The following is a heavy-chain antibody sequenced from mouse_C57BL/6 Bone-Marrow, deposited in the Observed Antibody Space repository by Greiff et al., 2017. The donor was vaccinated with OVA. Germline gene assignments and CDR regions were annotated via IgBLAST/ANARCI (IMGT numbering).Heavy chain of an antibody. Sequence: QVQLQQSGAELVRPGASVTLSCKASGYTFTDYEMHWVKQTPVHGLDWIGAIDPETGGTAYNQKFKGKAILTADKSSSTAYMVLRSLTSEDSAVYYCARVDDYDDDGWFAYWGQGTLVTVSA. CDR2: IDPETGGT. CDR1: GYTFTDYE. V-gene: IGHV1-15*01. J-gene: IGHJ3*01. D-gene: IGHD2-4*01. CDR3: ARVDDYDDDGWFAY.